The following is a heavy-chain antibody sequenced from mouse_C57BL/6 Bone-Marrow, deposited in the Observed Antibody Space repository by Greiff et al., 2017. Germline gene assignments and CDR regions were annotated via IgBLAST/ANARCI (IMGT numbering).Heavy chain of an antibody. CDR1: GYTFTSYG. Sequence: QVQLQQSGAELARPGASVTLSCKASGYTFTSYGISWVKQRTGQGLEWIGEIYPRSGNTYYNEKFKGKATLTADKSSSTAYMELRSLTSEDAAVYFCARELGNYGAYWGQGTLVTVSA. CDR3: ARELGNYGAY. D-gene: IGHD2-1*01. CDR2: IYPRSGNT. J-gene: IGHJ3*01. V-gene: IGHV1-81*01.